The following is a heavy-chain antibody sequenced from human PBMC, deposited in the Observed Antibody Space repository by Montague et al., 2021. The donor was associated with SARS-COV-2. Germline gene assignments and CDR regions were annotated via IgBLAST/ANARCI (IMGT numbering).Heavy chain of an antibody. D-gene: IGHD3-9*01. CDR3: ARVKTPRYYDILTGYSMYYGIDV. V-gene: IGHV4-31*03. Sequence: TLSLTCTVSGGSISSGGYDWSWIRQHPGKGLEWNGYIYYSGSTYYXXXLKSRVTISVDTSKNQLSLKLSSVTAADTAVYYCARVKTPRYYDILTGYSMYYGIDVWGQGTTVTVSS. CDR1: GGSISSGGYD. CDR2: IYYSGST. J-gene: IGHJ6*02.